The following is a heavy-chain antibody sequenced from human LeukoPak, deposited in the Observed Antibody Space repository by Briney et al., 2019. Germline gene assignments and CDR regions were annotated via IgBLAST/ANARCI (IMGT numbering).Heavy chain of an antibody. CDR3: ARGRYFDWSNYYFDY. CDR2: ISSGGVII. V-gene: IGHV3-48*03. Sequence: GGSVRLSCAASGFTFSSYEMSWVRQAPGKGLEWVSYISSGGVIIYYADSVKGRFTISRDNARNSLFLQMNSLRAEDTAVYYCARGRYFDWSNYYFDYWGQGTLVTVSS. D-gene: IGHD3-9*01. J-gene: IGHJ4*02. CDR1: GFTFSSYE.